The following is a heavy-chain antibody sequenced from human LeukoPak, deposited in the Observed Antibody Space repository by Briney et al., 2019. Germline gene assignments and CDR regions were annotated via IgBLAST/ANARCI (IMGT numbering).Heavy chain of an antibody. J-gene: IGHJ2*01. V-gene: IGHV4-61*02. D-gene: IGHD1-14*01. CDR3: ARDRAEYEYGGITRWSFDL. Sequence: SETLSLTCTVSGASISSGSYYWSWIRQPAEKGLEWIGRIYASGNTNYNPSLRSRVTISVDTSKNQFSLRLRSVSAADTAVYYCARDRAEYEYGGITRWSFDLWGRGTLVTVSS. CDR2: IYASGNT. CDR1: GASISSGSYY.